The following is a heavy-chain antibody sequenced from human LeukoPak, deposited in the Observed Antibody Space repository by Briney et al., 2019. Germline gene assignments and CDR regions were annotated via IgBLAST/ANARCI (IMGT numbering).Heavy chain of an antibody. V-gene: IGHV1-18*01. Sequence: GASVKVSCKASGYTFTSYGISWVRQAPGQGLEWVGWISAYNGNTNYAQKLQGRVTMTTDTSTSTAYMELRSLRSDDTAVYYCARDTGAHKYSSGWPFDYWGQRTLVTVTS. CDR1: GYTFTSYG. CDR3: ARDTGAHKYSSGWPFDY. D-gene: IGHD6-19*01. J-gene: IGHJ4*02. CDR2: ISAYNGNT.